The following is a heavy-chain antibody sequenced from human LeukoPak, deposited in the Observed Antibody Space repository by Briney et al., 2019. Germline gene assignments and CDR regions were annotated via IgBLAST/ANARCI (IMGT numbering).Heavy chain of an antibody. Sequence: PGGSLRLSCAASGFTFSSYGMHWVRQAPGKGLEWVAFIRYDGSNKYYADSVKGRFTISRDNSKNTLYLQMNSLRAEDTAVYYCAKLYCSSTSCHGAFDIWGQGTMVTVSS. D-gene: IGHD2-2*01. CDR1: GFTFSSYG. J-gene: IGHJ3*02. CDR2: IRYDGSNK. V-gene: IGHV3-30*02. CDR3: AKLYCSSTSCHGAFDI.